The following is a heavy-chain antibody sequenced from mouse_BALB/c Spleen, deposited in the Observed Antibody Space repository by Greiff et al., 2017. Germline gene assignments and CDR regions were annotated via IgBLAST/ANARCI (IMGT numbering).Heavy chain of an antibody. Sequence: EVKLVESGGDLVKPGGSLKLSCAASGFTFSSYGMSWVRQTPDKRLEWVATISSGGSYTYYPDSVKGRFTISRDNAKNTLYLQMSSLKSEDTAMYYCARRLLAGVYYAMDYWGQGTSVTVSS. J-gene: IGHJ4*01. CDR2: ISSGGSYT. V-gene: IGHV5-6*02. D-gene: IGHD2-10*01. CDR1: GFTFSSYG. CDR3: ARRLLAGVYYAMDY.